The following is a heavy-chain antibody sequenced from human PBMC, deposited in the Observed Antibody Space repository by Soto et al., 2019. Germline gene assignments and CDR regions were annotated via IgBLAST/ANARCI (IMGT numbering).Heavy chain of an antibody. D-gene: IGHD3-9*01. V-gene: IGHV1-18*01. CDR3: ARVSRPGRYFASHFDY. CDR2: ISAYNGNT. Sequence: QVQLVQSGAEVKKPGASVKVSCKASGYTFTSYGISWVRQAPGQGLEWMGWISAYNGNTNYAQKLQGRVTMTTDTPTTTASRDPRSLRSSDTALYYWARVSRPGRYFASHFDYWGQGTLVTVSS. CDR1: GYTFTSYG. J-gene: IGHJ4*02.